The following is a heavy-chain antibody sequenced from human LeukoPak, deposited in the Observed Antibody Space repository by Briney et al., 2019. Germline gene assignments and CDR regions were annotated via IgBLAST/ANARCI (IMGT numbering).Heavy chain of an antibody. V-gene: IGHV3-73*01. Sequence: PGGSLRLSCAASGFTFSGSAMHWVRQASGKGLEWVGRIRSKANSYATAYAASVKGRFTISRDDSKNTAYLQMNSLKTEDTAVYYCAKVGGGDSWPVSYWGQGTLVTVSS. CDR2: IRSKANSYAT. D-gene: IGHD1-26*01. CDR1: GFTFSGSA. CDR3: AKVGGGDSWPVSY. J-gene: IGHJ4*02.